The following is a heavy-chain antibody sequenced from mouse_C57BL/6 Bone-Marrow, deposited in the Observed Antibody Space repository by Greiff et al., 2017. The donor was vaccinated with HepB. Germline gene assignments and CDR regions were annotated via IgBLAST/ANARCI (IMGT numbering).Heavy chain of an antibody. CDR1: GFSFNTYA. CDR3: VRHGGLRRGFDY. Sequence: DVKLQESGGGLVQPKGSLKLSCAASGFSFNTYAMNWVRQAPGKGLEWVARIRSKSNNYATYYADSVKDRFTISRDDSESMLYLQMNNLKTEDTAMYYCVRHGGLRRGFDYWGQGTTLTVSS. CDR2: IRSKSNNYAT. D-gene: IGHD2-4*01. V-gene: IGHV10-1*01. J-gene: IGHJ2*01.